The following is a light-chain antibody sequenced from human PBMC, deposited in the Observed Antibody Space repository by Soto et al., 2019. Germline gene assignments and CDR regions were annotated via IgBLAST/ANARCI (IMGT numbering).Light chain of an antibody. J-gene: IGLJ2*01. CDR1: SGHGSYA. CDR3: QTWGTGIRV. V-gene: IGLV4-69*01. Sequence: QPVLTQSPSASASLGASVKLTCTLSSGHGSYAIAWHRQLPEKGPRYLMTVNSDGSHNKGDGIPDRFSGSRSGAERYLSISSLQSEDEADYYCQTWGTGIRVFGGGTKLTVL. CDR2: VNSDGSH.